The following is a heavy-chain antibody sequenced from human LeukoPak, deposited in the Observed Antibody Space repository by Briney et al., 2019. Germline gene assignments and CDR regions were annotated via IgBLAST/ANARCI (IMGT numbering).Heavy chain of an antibody. CDR1: GFTVSSSY. J-gene: IGHJ4*02. Sequence: GGSLRLSCAASGFTVSSSYMKWVRQAPGKGLECVSLIYTGGNTSYGDSVKGRFTISRDSSKNTLYLQMTSLRAEDTAVYYCARWHCDGNTCHDFWGQGTRVTVSS. CDR2: IYTGGNT. D-gene: IGHD2/OR15-2a*01. V-gene: IGHV3-66*01. CDR3: ARWHCDGNTCHDF.